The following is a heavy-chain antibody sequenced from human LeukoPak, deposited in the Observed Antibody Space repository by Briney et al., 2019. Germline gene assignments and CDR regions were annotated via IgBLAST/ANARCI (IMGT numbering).Heavy chain of an antibody. J-gene: IGHJ5*02. V-gene: IGHV3-48*04. Sequence: GGSLRLSCAASGFTFSSYSMNWVRQAPGKGLEWVSYISSSSSTIYYADSVKGRFTISRDNAKNSLYLQMNSLRAEDTAVYYCATDSTGYYLGGFDPWGQGTLVTVSS. CDR1: GFTFSSYS. CDR3: ATDSTGYYLGGFDP. D-gene: IGHD3-22*01. CDR2: ISSSSSTI.